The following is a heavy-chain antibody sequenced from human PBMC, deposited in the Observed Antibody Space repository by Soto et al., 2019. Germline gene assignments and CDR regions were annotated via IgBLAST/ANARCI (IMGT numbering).Heavy chain of an antibody. Sequence: EVQLLESGGGFVQPGGSLRLSCAATGFTFSVYAMTWVRQAPGKGLEWVSAVTANGGSTYSADSVKGRFTISRDNAKNSVYLQMNSLRVEDTAIYYCAREGGFDWFYPWGQGTLVTVSS. J-gene: IGHJ5*02. V-gene: IGHV3-23*01. CDR1: GFTFSVYA. CDR2: VTANGGST. CDR3: AREGGFDWFYP.